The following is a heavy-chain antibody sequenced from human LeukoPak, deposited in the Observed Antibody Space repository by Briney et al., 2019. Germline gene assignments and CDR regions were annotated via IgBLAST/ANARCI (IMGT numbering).Heavy chain of an antibody. CDR1: GYTFTSYG. CDR2: ISAYNGNT. V-gene: IGHV1-18*01. Sequence: GASVKVSCKASGYTFTSYGISWVRQAPGQGLEWMGWISAYNGNTNYAQKLQGRVTMTTDTSTSTAYMELRSLRSDDTAVYYYALSRDYDFWSGYRKDNWFDPWGQGTLVTVSS. CDR3: ALSRDYDFWSGYRKDNWFDP. J-gene: IGHJ5*02. D-gene: IGHD3-3*01.